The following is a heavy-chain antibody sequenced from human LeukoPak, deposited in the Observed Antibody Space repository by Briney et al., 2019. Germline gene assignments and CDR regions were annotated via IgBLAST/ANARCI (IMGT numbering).Heavy chain of an antibody. CDR1: GITFSSYS. Sequence: PGGSLRLSCAASGITFSSYSMNWVRQAPGKGLEWVSYISSGSSTIYYADSVKGRFTISRDNAKNSLYLQMNSLRAEDTAVYYCARSLMGATSSDYWGQGTLVTVSS. J-gene: IGHJ4*02. CDR2: ISSGSSTI. CDR3: ARSLMGATSSDY. D-gene: IGHD1-26*01. V-gene: IGHV3-48*04.